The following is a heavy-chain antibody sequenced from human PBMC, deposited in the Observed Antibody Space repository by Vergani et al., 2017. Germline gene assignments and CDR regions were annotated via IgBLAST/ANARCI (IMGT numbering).Heavy chain of an antibody. D-gene: IGHD6-13*01. J-gene: IGHJ6*02. V-gene: IGHV1-69*12. CDR1: GGTFTIYT. Sequence: QVQLVQSGAEVKKPGSSVKVSCKASGGTFTIYTITWVRQAPGQELEWMGGIIPIFGTANYAQKFQGRITITADESTSTAYMELSSLRSEDTAVYFCAREMWRRQLVRDHYYGMDVWGQGTTVTVSS. CDR2: IIPIFGTA. CDR3: AREMWRRQLVRDHYYGMDV.